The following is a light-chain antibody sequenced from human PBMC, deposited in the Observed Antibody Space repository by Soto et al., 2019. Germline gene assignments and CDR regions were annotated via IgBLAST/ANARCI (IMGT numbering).Light chain of an antibody. J-gene: IGKJ1*01. CDR2: GAS. CDR1: RGESANY. Sequence: ENLLTQSPGTLSLSPGEGATLSCRASRGESANYLAWYQQKPGQAPTLLIYGASIRAAGIPDRFSGSGSGTDFTLTIRRLAPDDFAVYYCQQYGSSPRTFGQGTKVEIK. CDR3: QQYGSSPRT. V-gene: IGKV3-20*01.